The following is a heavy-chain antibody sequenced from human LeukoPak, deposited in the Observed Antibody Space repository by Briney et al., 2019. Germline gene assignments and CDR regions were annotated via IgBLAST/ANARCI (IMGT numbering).Heavy chain of an antibody. CDR2: INHSGST. D-gene: IGHD3-10*01. CDR3: ARAGFGLAPLRGTPFDY. CDR1: GGSINSYY. V-gene: IGHV4-34*01. Sequence: SETLSLTCTVSGGSINSYYWSWIRQPPGKGLEWIGEINHSGSTNYNPSLKSRVTISVDTSKNQFSLKLSSVTAADTAVYYCARAGFGLAPLRGTPFDYWGQGTLVTVSS. J-gene: IGHJ4*02.